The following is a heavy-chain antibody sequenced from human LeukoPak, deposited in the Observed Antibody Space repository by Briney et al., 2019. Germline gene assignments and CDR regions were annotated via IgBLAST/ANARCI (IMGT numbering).Heavy chain of an antibody. CDR2: AYYSGST. CDR3: ARNSAVATSRSWFDP. J-gene: IGHJ5*02. D-gene: IGHD6-19*01. CDR1: DGSISNYY. Sequence: MPSETLSLTCSVFDGSISNYYWSWIRQPPGKGLEWIGYAYYSGSTTYNPSLESRVTISVDTSKNQFSLKLTAVTAADTAVYYCARNSAVATSRSWFDPWGQGTLVTVPS. V-gene: IGHV4-59*08.